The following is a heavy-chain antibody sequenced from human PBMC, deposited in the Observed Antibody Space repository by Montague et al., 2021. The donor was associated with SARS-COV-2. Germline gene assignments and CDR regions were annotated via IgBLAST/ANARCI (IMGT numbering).Heavy chain of an antibody. CDR2: ISWNSGSI. D-gene: IGHD3-22*01. V-gene: IGHV3-9*01. J-gene: IGHJ6*02. CDR1: GFTFDDYA. CDR3: AKAYSSGYRYYYYGMDV. Sequence: SLRLSCAASGFTFDDYAMHWVRQAPGKGLGWVSGISWNSGSIGYADSVKGRFTISRDNAKNSLYLQMNSLRAEDTALYYCAKAYSSGYRYYYYGMDVWGQGTTVTVSS.